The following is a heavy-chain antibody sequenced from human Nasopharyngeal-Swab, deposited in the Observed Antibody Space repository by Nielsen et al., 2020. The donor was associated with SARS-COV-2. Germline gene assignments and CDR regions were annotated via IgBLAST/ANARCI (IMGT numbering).Heavy chain of an antibody. V-gene: IGHV3-30*03. Sequence: GESLKISCAASGFTFSSNGMHWVRQAPGKGLEWVAVITYDGSNKYYADSVKGRFTISRDNSKNTLYLQMNSLRAEDTAVYYCARTSQLIYYYYVDVWGKGTTVTVSS. CDR3: ARTSQLIYYYYVDV. CDR1: GFTFSSNG. D-gene: IGHD1-1*01. J-gene: IGHJ6*03. CDR2: ITYDGSNK.